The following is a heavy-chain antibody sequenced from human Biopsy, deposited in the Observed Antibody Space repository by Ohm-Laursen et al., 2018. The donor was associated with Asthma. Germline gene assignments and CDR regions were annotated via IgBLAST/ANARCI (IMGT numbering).Heavy chain of an antibody. CDR1: GFTFSNYG. CDR3: AKDVFPGWELRRGPDS. CDR2: ISFDGSNK. J-gene: IGHJ4*02. D-gene: IGHD1-26*01. V-gene: IGHV3-30*18. Sequence: SLRLSCAASGFTFSNYGMHWVRQAPGKGLDWVAVISFDGSNKNYTDSVKGRFTISRDNSRNTLHLQMNSLRSEDTAVYYCAKDVFPGWELRRGPDSWGQGTLVTVSS.